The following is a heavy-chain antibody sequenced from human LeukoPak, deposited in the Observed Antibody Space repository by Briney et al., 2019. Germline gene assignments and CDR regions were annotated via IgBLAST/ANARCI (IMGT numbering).Heavy chain of an antibody. J-gene: IGHJ6*03. Sequence: PGGSLRLSCAASGFTFSSYSMNWVRQAPGKGLEWVSSISSSSSYIYYADSVKGRFTISRDNAKNSLYLQMNSLRAEDTAVYYCTRDPSSPTPWFRDLLSPPHGLAYYYMDVWGKGTTVTVSS. CDR2: ISSSSSYI. D-gene: IGHD3-10*01. CDR3: TRDPSSPTPWFRDLLSPPHGLAYYYMDV. V-gene: IGHV3-21*01. CDR1: GFTFSSYS.